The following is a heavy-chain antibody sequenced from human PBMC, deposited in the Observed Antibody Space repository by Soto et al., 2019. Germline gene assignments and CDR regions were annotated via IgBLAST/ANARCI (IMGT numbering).Heavy chain of an antibody. CDR2: ISGSGGNT. Sequence: HPGGSLRLSCEASGFTFSSYAMTWVRQAPGKGLEWVSAISGSGGNTYYVDSVKGRFTISRDNSKNTLYLQMNSLRAEDTAVYYFESHPIGILTGYSVLEYWGQGTLVNVS. CDR3: ESHPIGILTGYSVLEY. V-gene: IGHV3-23*01. CDR1: GFTFSSYA. J-gene: IGHJ4*02. D-gene: IGHD3-9*01.